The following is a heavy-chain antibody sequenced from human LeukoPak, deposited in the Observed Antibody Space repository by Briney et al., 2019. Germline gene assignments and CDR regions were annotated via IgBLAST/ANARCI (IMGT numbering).Heavy chain of an antibody. J-gene: IGHJ4*02. CDR1: GYTFTGYD. CDR3: ARPYSSSWYRRSVYFDY. Sequence: ASVKVSCKASGYTFTGYDINWVRQATGQGLEWMGWMNPNSGNTGYAQKFQGRVTMTRNTSISTAYMELSSLRSEDTAVYYCARPYSSSWYRRSVYFDYWGQGTLVTVSS. V-gene: IGHV1-8*01. CDR2: MNPNSGNT. D-gene: IGHD6-13*01.